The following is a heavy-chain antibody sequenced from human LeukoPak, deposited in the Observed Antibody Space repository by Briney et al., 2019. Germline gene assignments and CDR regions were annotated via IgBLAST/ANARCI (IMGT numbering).Heavy chain of an antibody. CDR2: IYPGDSDN. Sequence: GGSRKISCKGSGSHFTSYWIGGGRQMPGKGLEGMGIIYPGDSDNRYSPSFQGQVTISADKSISTAYLQWSSLKASDTAMYYCARQKKVGVAADYWGQGTLVTVSS. CDR1: GSHFTSYW. V-gene: IGHV5-51*01. D-gene: IGHD2-15*01. J-gene: IGHJ4*02. CDR3: ARQKKVGVAADY.